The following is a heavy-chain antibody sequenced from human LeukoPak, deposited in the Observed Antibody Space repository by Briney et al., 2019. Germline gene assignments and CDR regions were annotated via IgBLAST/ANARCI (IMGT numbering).Heavy chain of an antibody. D-gene: IGHD6-19*01. V-gene: IGHV1-24*01. CDR2: FDPEDGET. J-gene: IGHJ4*02. CDR1: GDTLTELS. CDR3: ATVISVAGPQYYFDY. Sequence: GASVKVSCKVSGDTLTELSMHWVRQAPGKGLEWMGGFDPEDGETIYAQKFQGRVTMTEDTSTDTAYMELSSLRSEDTAVYYCATVISVAGPQYYFDYWGQGTLVTVSS.